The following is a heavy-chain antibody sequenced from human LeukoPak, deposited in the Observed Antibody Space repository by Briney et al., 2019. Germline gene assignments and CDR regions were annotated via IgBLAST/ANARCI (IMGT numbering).Heavy chain of an antibody. CDR3: SRDHPGSNSLDY. D-gene: IGHD4-11*01. V-gene: IGHV3-74*01. J-gene: IGHJ4*02. CDR1: GLTFNQYW. Sequence: GGSLRLSCAASGLTFNQYWMHWVRQAPGAGLEWVSRLKTDGSRTNYADSVKGRFTISRDNARNTVYLQMNSLRAEDTAVYYCSRDHPGSNSLDYWGQGTLVTVSS. CDR2: LKTDGSRT.